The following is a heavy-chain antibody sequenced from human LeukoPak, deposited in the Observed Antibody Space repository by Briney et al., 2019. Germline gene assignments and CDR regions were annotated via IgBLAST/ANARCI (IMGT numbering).Heavy chain of an antibody. Sequence: GGSLRLSCVASGFTFNIYAMSWVRQAPGKGLEWVAGVGGGPDIHYADSVKGRFTASRDDSKNTVYLHMSSLRVEDTAKYFCAKDANSGNSMWDHFDCWGQGTLVTVST. D-gene: IGHD1-26*01. CDR3: AKDANSGNSMWDHFDC. CDR1: GFTFNIYA. J-gene: IGHJ4*02. CDR2: VGGGPDI. V-gene: IGHV3-23*01.